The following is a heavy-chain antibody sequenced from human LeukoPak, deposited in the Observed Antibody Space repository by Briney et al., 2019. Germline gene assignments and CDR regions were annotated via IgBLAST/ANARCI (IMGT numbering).Heavy chain of an antibody. V-gene: IGHV3-30*18. D-gene: IGHD3-10*02. J-gene: IGHJ6*04. CDR2: ISYDTTDK. CDR1: GFTFSSYG. Sequence: GGSLRLSCAASGFTFSSYGMHWVRQAPGKGLEWVAAISYDTTDKYYTDSVKGRFTISRDNSKNTLYLQMNSLGLEDTAVYYCAELGITMIGGVWGKGTTVTISS. CDR3: AELGITMIGGV.